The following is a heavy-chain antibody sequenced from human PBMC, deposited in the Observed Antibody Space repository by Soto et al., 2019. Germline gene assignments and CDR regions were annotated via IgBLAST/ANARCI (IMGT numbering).Heavy chain of an antibody. Sequence: ASVKVSCKASGYTFTSYGISWVRQAPGQGLEWMGWISAYNGNTNYAQKLQGRVTMTTGTSTSTAYMELRSLRSDDTAVYYCARDLGVLGYCSGGSCHGGYWGQGTLVTVSS. J-gene: IGHJ4*02. CDR1: GYTFTSYG. CDR3: ARDLGVLGYCSGGSCHGGY. CDR2: ISAYNGNT. D-gene: IGHD2-15*01. V-gene: IGHV1-18*01.